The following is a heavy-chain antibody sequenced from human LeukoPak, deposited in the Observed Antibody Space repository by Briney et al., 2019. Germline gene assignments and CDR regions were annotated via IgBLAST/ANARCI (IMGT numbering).Heavy chain of an antibody. D-gene: IGHD3-22*01. CDR3: ARDGRGGSSGYYYVVGASLALSY. Sequence: ASVKVSCKASGYTFTSYGISWVRQAPGQGLEWMGWMSAYNGNTNYAQKLQGRVTMTTDTSTSTAYMELRSLRSDDTAVYYCARDGRGGSSGYYYVVGASLALSYWGQGTLVTVSS. V-gene: IGHV1-18*01. CDR2: MSAYNGNT. CDR1: GYTFTSYG. J-gene: IGHJ4*02.